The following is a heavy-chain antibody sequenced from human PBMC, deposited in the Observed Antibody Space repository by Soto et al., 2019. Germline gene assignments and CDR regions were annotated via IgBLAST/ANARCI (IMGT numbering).Heavy chain of an antibody. V-gene: IGHV3-30*04. J-gene: IGHJ4*02. CDR3: AREDSGDYFAYFDY. CDR2: ISYDGRRK. D-gene: IGHD5-12*01. CDR1: GFTFNHFA. Sequence: QVQLVESGGGAVQPGRSLRLSCAASGFTFNHFAMHWVRQAPGKGLDWVAVISYDGRRKSYADSVKGRFTISRDNSARTLDLQMHNLTSQDTGIYYCAREDSGDYFAYFDYWGQGSLVAVSS.